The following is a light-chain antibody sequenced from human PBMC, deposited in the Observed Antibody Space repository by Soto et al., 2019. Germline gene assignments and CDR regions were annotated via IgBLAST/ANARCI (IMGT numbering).Light chain of an antibody. V-gene: IGKV3-11*01. J-gene: IGKJ1*01. CDR2: DAS. Sequence: EIVLTQSPATLSLSPGERATLSCRASQSVSSYLAWYQQKPGQAPRLLIYDASTRATGFPARFSGSGSGTDFTLTISSLQPDDFATYYCQHYNSYSEAFGQGTKVDIK. CDR1: QSVSSY. CDR3: QHYNSYSEA.